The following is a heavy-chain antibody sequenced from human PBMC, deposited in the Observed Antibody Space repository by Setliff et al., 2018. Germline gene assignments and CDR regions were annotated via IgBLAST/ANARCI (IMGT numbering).Heavy chain of an antibody. Sequence: SETLSLTCAVSGYSISSGYYWGWIRQPPGKGLEWIGSIYYRGSTYYNPSLKSRVTMSVDASKNQFSLKLSSVTAADTAAYYCARGDSSGYYYILFDFWGQGTLVTVS. CDR3: ARGDSSGYYYILFDF. J-gene: IGHJ4*02. CDR2: IYYRGST. D-gene: IGHD3-22*01. CDR1: GYSISSGYY. V-gene: IGHV4-38-2*01.